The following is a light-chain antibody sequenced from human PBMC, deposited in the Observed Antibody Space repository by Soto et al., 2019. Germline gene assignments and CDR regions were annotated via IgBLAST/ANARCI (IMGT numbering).Light chain of an antibody. V-gene: IGKV1-33*01. Sequence: DIQMTQSPSSLSASVGDRVTITCQASQDISTYLNWYQQKPGKAPKLLIYDAVNLNIGVPSRFSGSGSGTDFTFTISSLQPEDTATYYCQQFDNLPPLTFGGGTKVEIK. CDR3: QQFDNLPPLT. CDR1: QDISTY. J-gene: IGKJ4*01. CDR2: DAV.